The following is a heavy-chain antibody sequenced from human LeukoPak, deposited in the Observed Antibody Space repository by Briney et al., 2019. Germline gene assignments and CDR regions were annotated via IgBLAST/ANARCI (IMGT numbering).Heavy chain of an antibody. CDR2: IYSGGST. CDR3: ARDEIRRTSS. Sequence: PGGSLRLSCAVSGFTFSSYIMNWVRQAPGKGLEWVSVIYSGGSTYYADSVKGRFTISRDNSKNTLYLQMSSLRAEDTAVYYCARDEIRRTSSWGQGTLVTVSS. J-gene: IGHJ4*02. CDR1: GFTFSSYI. V-gene: IGHV3-53*01. D-gene: IGHD1/OR15-1a*01.